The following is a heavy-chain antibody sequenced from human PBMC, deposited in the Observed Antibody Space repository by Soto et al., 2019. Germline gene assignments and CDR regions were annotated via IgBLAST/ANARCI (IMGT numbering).Heavy chain of an antibody. V-gene: IGHV3-23*01. J-gene: IGHJ5*02. CDR3: AKDLYSSSSGPYNWFAP. Sequence: GGSLRLACAASGFTFSSYAMSWVRQAPGKGLEWVSAISGSGGSTYYADSVKGRFTISRDNSKNTLYLQMNSLRAEDTAVYYCAKDLYSSSSGPYNWFAPWGQGTLVTVSS. D-gene: IGHD6-6*01. CDR2: ISGSGGST. CDR1: GFTFSSYA.